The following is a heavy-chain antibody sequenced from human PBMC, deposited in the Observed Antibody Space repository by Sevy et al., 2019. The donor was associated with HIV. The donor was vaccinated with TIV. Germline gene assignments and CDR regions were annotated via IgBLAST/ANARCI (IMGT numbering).Heavy chain of an antibody. CDR2: ISSSSSYI. CDR1: GFTFSSYS. Sequence: GGSLRLSCAASGFTFSSYSMNWVRQAPGKGLEWVSSISSSSSYIYYADSVKGRFTISRDNAKNSLYLQMNSLRAEDTAVYYCARDWPQYYDILTGYSPYYYGMDVWGQGTTVTVPS. D-gene: IGHD3-9*01. CDR3: ARDWPQYYDILTGYSPYYYGMDV. J-gene: IGHJ6*02. V-gene: IGHV3-21*01.